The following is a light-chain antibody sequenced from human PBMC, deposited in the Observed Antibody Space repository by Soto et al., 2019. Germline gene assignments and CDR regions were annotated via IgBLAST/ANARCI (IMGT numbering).Light chain of an antibody. J-gene: IGLJ2*01. CDR1: ISDSGSYHY. CDR3: SSYTTPSPT. Sequence: QSALTQPASVSGSLGQSITISCTGTISDSGSYHYVSCYQHHPGKAPKPIIYEVTRRPSAASNRFSGSNSGNTASLTISGLQAEDEADYYCSSYTTPSPTLGGGTKLTVL. CDR2: EVT. V-gene: IGLV2-14*01.